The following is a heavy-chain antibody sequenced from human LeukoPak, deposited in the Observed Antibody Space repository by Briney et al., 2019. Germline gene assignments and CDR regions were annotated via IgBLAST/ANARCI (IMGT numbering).Heavy chain of an antibody. D-gene: IGHD2-15*01. V-gene: IGHV3-7*01. CDR1: GFTFSSYW. J-gene: IGHJ5*02. CDR2: IKQDGSEK. Sequence: GGSLRLSCAASGFTFSSYWMSWVRQAPGKGLEWVANIKQDGSEKYYVDSVKGRFTISRDNAKNSLYLQMSSLRAEDTAVYYCARDLAVVVVAAILPYNWFDPWGQGTLVTVSS. CDR3: ARDLAVVVVAAILPYNWFDP.